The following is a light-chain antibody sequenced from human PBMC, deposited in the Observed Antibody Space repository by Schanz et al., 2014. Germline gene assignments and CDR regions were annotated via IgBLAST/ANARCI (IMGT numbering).Light chain of an antibody. CDR2: GNS. Sequence: QSVLTQPPSVSGAPGQRVTISCTGSSSNIGAGYDVYWYQQLPGTAPKLLIYGNSNRPSGVPDRFSGSKSGTSASLAITGLQAEDEADYYCSSYTSSSTLGYVVFGGGTKLTVL. CDR3: SSYTSSSTLGYVV. J-gene: IGLJ2*01. V-gene: IGLV1-40*01. CDR1: SSNIGAGYD.